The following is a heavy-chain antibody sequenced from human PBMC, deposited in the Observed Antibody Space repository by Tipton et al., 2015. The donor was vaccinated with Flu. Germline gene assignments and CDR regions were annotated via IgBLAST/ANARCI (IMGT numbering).Heavy chain of an antibody. Sequence: QMQLVQSGGEVKKPGASVNVSCKTSGYTFTSYGISWVRQAPGQGLEWMGWISSYNDNTNYAQKVQGRVTMTTDTSTSTAYMELRSLRSDDTAVYYCARAIAMSGTGWFDPWGQGTLVTVSS. CDR3: ARAIAMSGTGWFDP. CDR2: ISSYNDNT. D-gene: IGHD6-19*01. CDR1: GYTFTSYG. J-gene: IGHJ5*02. V-gene: IGHV1-18*01.